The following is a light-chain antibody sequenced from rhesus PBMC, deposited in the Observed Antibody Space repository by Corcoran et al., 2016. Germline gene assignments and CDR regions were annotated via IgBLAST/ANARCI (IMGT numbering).Light chain of an antibody. CDR1: QAISSY. CDR2: KTS. CDR3: QQRNSYPLT. V-gene: IGKV1-25*01. Sequence: DIQMTQSPSSLSASVGDRVTITCRASQAISSYLAWYQQKTGKVPKLLIYKTSTVQSGGPSRFSGSGAGTDLTLTSSSLQPEDFATYYCQQRNSYPLTFGGGTTVEIK. J-gene: IGKJ4*01.